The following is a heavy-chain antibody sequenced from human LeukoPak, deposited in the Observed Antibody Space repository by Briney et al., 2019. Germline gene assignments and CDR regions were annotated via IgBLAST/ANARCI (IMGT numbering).Heavy chain of an antibody. D-gene: IGHD3-16*01. CDR3: AKDGVWGSFAYYFDY. Sequence: GGSLRLSCAASGFTFSNYVMSWVRQAPGKGLERVSAISGPGATTYYADSVKGRFTISRDHSKNTLSLQVDSLRAEDTAVYYCAKDGVWGSFAYYFDYWGQGALVTVPS. CDR2: ISGPGATT. CDR1: GFTFSNYV. V-gene: IGHV3-23*01. J-gene: IGHJ4*02.